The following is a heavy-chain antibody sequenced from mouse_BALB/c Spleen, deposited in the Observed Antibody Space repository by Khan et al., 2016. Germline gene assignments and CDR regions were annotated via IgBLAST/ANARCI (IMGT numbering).Heavy chain of an antibody. J-gene: IGHJ1*01. CDR3: ARGYYEWYFDV. CDR1: GYTFTTSY. D-gene: IGHD2-4*01. V-gene: IGHV1S56*01. CDR2: IYPGNINT. Sequence: QVQLKQSGPELVKPGASVRISCKASGYTFTTSYIHWLKQRPGQGLEWIGWIYPGNINTKYNENFKDKATLTADKSASTAYMQLSSLTSDDSAVYCCARGYYEWYFDVWGAGTTVTVSS.